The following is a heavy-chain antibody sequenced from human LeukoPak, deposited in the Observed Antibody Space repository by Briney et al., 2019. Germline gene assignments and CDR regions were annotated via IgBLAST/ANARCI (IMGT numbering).Heavy chain of an antibody. D-gene: IGHD5-12*01. J-gene: IGHJ2*01. CDR1: GFLFNTYG. Sequence: GGSLRLSCAASGFLFNTYGMNWVRQAPGKGLEWISSISSSSSYKFYADSLKGRFTISRDNARNLLYLQIYSLRAEDTAVYYCARGLGYSGLGYFDLWGRGTLVTVSS. CDR3: ARGLGYSGLGYFDL. V-gene: IGHV3-21*01. CDR2: ISSSSSYK.